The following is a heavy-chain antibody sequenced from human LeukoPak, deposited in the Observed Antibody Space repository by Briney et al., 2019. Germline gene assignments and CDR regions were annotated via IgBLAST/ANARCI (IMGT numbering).Heavy chain of an antibody. D-gene: IGHD3-3*01. CDR2: IRYDGSDK. CDR1: GFTFSSYG. J-gene: IGHJ4*02. V-gene: IGHV3-30*02. CDR3: AKNITIFGVVSPYFDY. Sequence: PGGSLRLSCAASGFTFSSYGMHWVRQAPGKGLEWVAFIRYDGSDKYYADSVKGRFTISRDNSKNTLCLQMNSLRAEDTAVYYCAKNITIFGVVSPYFDYWGQGTLVTVSS.